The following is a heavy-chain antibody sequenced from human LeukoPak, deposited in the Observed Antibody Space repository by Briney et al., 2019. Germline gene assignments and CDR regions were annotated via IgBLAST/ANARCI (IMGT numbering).Heavy chain of an antibody. CDR3: ARHYDNSGYFYY. Sequence: SETLSLTCAVYGGSFSGYYWSWIRQPPGRGLEWIGEINHSGSTNYNPSLKSRVTISVDTSKNQFSLKLSSVTAADTAVYYCARHYDNSGYFYYWGQGTLVTVSS. D-gene: IGHD3-22*01. V-gene: IGHV4-34*01. CDR2: INHSGST. J-gene: IGHJ4*02. CDR1: GGSFSGYY.